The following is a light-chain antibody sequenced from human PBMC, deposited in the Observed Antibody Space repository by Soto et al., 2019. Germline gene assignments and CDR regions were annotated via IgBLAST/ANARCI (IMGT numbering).Light chain of an antibody. Sequence: IVLTQSPAPLSLSPGERATPSCRASQSVSSYLAWYQQTPDPAPRLLIYDASNRATGIPARFSGSGSGTYFPLTISSLEPEDFAVYYCQQRSNWPTVGGGTKVDIK. V-gene: IGKV3-11*01. J-gene: IGKJ4*01. CDR1: QSVSSY. CDR2: DAS. CDR3: QQRSNWPT.